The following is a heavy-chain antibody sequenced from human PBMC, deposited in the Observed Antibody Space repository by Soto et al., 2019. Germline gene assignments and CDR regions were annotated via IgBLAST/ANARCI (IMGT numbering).Heavy chain of an antibody. V-gene: IGHV3-7*01. CDR2: IKQDGSEK. CDR1: GGSISSSSHY. CDR3: AREPQAERLVSN. Sequence: PSETLSLTCTVSGGSISSSSHYWAWIRQPPGKGLEWVANIKQDGSEKYYVDSVKGRFTISRDNAKNSLYLQMNSLRAEDTAVYYCAREPQAERLVSNWGQGTLVTVSS. D-gene: IGHD6-19*01. J-gene: IGHJ4*02.